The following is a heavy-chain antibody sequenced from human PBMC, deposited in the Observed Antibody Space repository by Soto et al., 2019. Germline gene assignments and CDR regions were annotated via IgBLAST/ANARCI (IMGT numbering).Heavy chain of an antibody. CDR3: ARAIAVAGTGFDY. CDR1: GGSISSSNW. V-gene: IGHV4-4*02. CDR2: IYHSGST. J-gene: IGHJ4*02. Sequence: SETLSLTCAVSGGSISSSNWWSWVRQPPGKGLEWIGEIYHSGSTNYNPSLKSRVTISVDKSKNQSSLKLSSVTAADTAVYYCARAIAVAGTGFDYWGQGTLVTVS. D-gene: IGHD6-19*01.